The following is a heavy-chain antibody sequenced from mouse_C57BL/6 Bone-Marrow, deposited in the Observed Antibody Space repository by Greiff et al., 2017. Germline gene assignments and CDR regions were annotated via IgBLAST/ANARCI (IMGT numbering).Heavy chain of an antibody. Sequence: VKLQQSGPELVKPGASVKISCKASGYAFSSSWMNWVKQRPGKGLEWIGRIYPGDGDTNYNGKFKGKATLTADKSSSTAYMQLSSLTSEDSAVYFCLYDGYYEGYWGQGTSVTVSS. CDR3: LYDGYYEGY. J-gene: IGHJ4*01. V-gene: IGHV1-82*01. CDR2: IYPGDGDT. D-gene: IGHD2-3*01. CDR1: GYAFSSSW.